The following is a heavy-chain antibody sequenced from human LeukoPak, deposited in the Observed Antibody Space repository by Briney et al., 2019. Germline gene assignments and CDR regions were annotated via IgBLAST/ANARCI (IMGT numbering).Heavy chain of an antibody. CDR3: ARAIASSGSRLFDY. CDR2: IYYSGST. CDR1: GGSISSGDYY. V-gene: IGHV4-30-4*02. D-gene: IGHD3-10*01. Sequence: SETLSLTCTVSGGSISSGDYYWSWIRQPPGKGLEWIGYIYYSGSTYYNPSLKSRVTISLDTSKNQFSLRLTSVTAADTAVHYCARAIASSGSRLFDYWGQGTLVTVSS. J-gene: IGHJ4*02.